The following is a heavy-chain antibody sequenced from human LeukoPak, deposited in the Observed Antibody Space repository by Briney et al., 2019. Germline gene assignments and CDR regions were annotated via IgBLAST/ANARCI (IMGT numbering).Heavy chain of an antibody. CDR2: INHSGST. V-gene: IGHV4-34*01. Sequence: SETLSLTCAVYGGPFSGYYRSWVRQPPGKGLEWIGEINHSGSTNHNPPLKRRVTISIEKSKNQLSLKVSTVTAADTAMYYCARDSYSGRYWLDPWGQGTLVTVSS. J-gene: IGHJ5*02. D-gene: IGHD6-19*01. CDR1: GGPFSGYY. CDR3: ARDSYSGRYWLDP.